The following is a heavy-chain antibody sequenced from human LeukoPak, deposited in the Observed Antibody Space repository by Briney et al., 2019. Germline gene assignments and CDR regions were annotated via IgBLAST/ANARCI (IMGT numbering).Heavy chain of an antibody. J-gene: IGHJ4*02. Sequence: GASVKVSCKASGYTFTSYAMNWVRQAPGQGLEWMGWINTNTGNPTYAQGFTGRFVFSLDTSVSTAYLQISSLKAEDTAVYYCARPSTTTGIAAAGIGYWGQGTLVTVSS. V-gene: IGHV7-4-1*02. CDR2: INTNTGNP. D-gene: IGHD6-13*01. CDR1: GYTFTSYA. CDR3: ARPSTTTGIAAAGIGY.